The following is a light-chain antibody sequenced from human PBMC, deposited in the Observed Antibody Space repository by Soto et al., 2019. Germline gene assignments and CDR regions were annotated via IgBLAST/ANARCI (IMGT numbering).Light chain of an antibody. CDR1: QSIGSF. J-gene: IGKJ4*01. V-gene: IGKV3-11*01. CDR2: DAS. CDR3: QQRSKWPLT. Sequence: EIVLTQSPATLSLSPGERATLSCRASQSIGSFLAWYQQTPGQAPGLLIYDASNRATGIPARFTGSGSGTDFTLTISSLEPEDFAAYYCQQRSKWPLTFGGGTKVEI.